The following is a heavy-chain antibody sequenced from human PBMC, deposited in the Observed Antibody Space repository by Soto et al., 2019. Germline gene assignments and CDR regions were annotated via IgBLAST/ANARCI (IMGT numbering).Heavy chain of an antibody. V-gene: IGHV3-48*02. Sequence: EVQLVESGGGLVQPGGSLRLSCAASGFTFSSYSMNWVRQAPGKGLEWVSYISSSSSTIYYAESVKGRCTISSDNAKNSLSLQMSSLSDEDTAVYYGARPEYSSSSYGMDGWGQGTTVTVSS. CDR3: ARPEYSSSSYGMDG. CDR2: ISSSSSTI. J-gene: IGHJ6*02. CDR1: GFTFSSYS. D-gene: IGHD6-6*01.